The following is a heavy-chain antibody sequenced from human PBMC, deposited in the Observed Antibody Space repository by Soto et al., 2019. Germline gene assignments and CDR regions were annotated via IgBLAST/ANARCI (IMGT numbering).Heavy chain of an antibody. CDR1: GGTFSSYT. V-gene: IGHV1-69*02. D-gene: IGHD3-10*01. Sequence: GASVKVSCKASGGTFSSYTISWVRQAPGQGLEWMGRIIPILGIANYAQKFQGRVTITADKSTSTAYMELSSLRSEDTAVYYCARLHHSGSYDRWFDPWGQGTLVTVSS. CDR2: IIPILGIA. J-gene: IGHJ5*02. CDR3: ARLHHSGSYDRWFDP.